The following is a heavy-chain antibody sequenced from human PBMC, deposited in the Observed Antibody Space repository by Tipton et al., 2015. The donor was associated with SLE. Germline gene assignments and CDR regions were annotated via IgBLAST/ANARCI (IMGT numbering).Heavy chain of an antibody. CDR3: ARDRVLFDF. CDR1: GGSISSRSYY. D-gene: IGHD4/OR15-4a*01. V-gene: IGHV4-39*07. CDR2: IYYSGNT. Sequence: LRLSCTVSGGSISSRSYYWAWIRQPPGKGLEWIGRIYYSGNTYYNPSLRSRVTISIDTSKNQFSLKLTPVTAADSAVYYCARDRVLFDFWGQGTLVTVSS. J-gene: IGHJ4*02.